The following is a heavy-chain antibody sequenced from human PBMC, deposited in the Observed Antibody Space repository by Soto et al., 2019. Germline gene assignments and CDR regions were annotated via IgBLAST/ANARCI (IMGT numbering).Heavy chain of an antibody. V-gene: IGHV3-66*01. Sequence: EVQLVESGGGLVQPGGSLRLSCAASGFTVSSNYMSWVRQAPGKGLEWVSVIYSGGSTYYADSVKGRFTISRDNSKHTQYLQMNSLRAEDTAVYYCARDVDTAMVTADYWGQGTLVTVSS. D-gene: IGHD5-18*01. CDR3: ARDVDTAMVTADY. J-gene: IGHJ4*02. CDR1: GFTVSSNY. CDR2: IYSGGST.